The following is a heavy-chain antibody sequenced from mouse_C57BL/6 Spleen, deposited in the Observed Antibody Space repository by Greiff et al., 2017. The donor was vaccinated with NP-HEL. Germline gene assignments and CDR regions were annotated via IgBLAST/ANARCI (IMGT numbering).Heavy chain of an antibody. V-gene: IGHV5-17*01. CDR1: GFTFSDYG. D-gene: IGHD2-4*01. J-gene: IGHJ1*03. CDR3: AGPNDYDRSCWYFDV. CDR2: ISSGSSTI. Sequence: EVQRVESGGGLVKPGGSLKLSCAASGFTFSDYGMHWVRQAPEKGLEWVAYISSGSSTIYYADTVKGRFTISRDNAKNTLFLQMTSRRSEDTAMWYCAGPNDYDRSCWYFDVWGTGTTVTVSS.